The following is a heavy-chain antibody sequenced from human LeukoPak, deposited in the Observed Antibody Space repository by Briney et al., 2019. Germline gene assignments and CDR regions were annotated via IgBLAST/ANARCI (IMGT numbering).Heavy chain of an antibody. CDR3: AKDLEGVAVAGLFDY. CDR1: GFTFSSYA. CDR2: ISGSGGST. J-gene: IGHJ4*02. Sequence: GGSLRLSCAASGFTFSSYAMSWVRQAPGKGLEWVSAISGSGGSTYYADSVKGRFTISRDNSRNTLYLQMNSLRAGDTAVYYCAKDLEGVAVAGLFDYWGQGTLVTVSS. D-gene: IGHD6-19*01. V-gene: IGHV3-23*01.